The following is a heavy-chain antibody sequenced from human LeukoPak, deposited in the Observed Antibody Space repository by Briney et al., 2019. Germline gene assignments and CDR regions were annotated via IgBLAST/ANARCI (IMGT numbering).Heavy chain of an antibody. CDR3: ARDLQYILIWSDP. V-gene: IGHV3-74*01. D-gene: IGHD2/OR15-2a*01. Sequence: GGSLRLPCLASGFAFNTHWMHWVRQAPGKGLVWVSHINGDGRGTSYADSVKGRFTISRDNAKNTLYLQMNSLRAEDTAVYSCARDLQYILIWSDPWGQGTLVTVSS. J-gene: IGHJ5*02. CDR1: GFAFNTHW. CDR2: INGDGRGT.